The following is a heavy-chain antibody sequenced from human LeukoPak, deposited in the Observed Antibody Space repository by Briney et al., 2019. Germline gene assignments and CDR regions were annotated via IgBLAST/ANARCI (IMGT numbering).Heavy chain of an antibody. CDR1: GFTVSSNY. J-gene: IGHJ4*02. CDR3: ARGVADYYDSSGYQN. CDR2: IYSGGKT. V-gene: IGHV3-53*01. Sequence: PPGGSLRLSCAASGFTVSSNYMSWVRQAPGKGLEWVSVIYSGGKTNYADSVKGRFTISRDNSKNTLYLQMNSLRAEDTAMYYCARGVADYYDSSGYQNWGQGTLVTVSS. D-gene: IGHD3-22*01.